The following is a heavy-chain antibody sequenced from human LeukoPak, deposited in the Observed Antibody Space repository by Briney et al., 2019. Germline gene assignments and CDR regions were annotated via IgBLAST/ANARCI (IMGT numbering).Heavy chain of an antibody. CDR3: ARFYYYYYGMDV. V-gene: IGHV4-30-4*01. CDR1: GGSISSGDYY. CDR2: IYYSGST. Sequence: PSETLSLTCTVSGGSISSGDYYWSWIRQPPGKGLEWIGYIYYSGSTYYNPSLKSRVTISVDTSKNQFSLKLSSVTAADTAMYYCARFYYYYYGMDVWGQGTTVTVSS. D-gene: IGHD3-16*01. J-gene: IGHJ6*02.